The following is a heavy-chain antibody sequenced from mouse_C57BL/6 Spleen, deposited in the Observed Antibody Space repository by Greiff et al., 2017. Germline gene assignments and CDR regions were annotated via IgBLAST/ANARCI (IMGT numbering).Heavy chain of an antibody. CDR1: GFTFSDYY. CDR2: INYDGSST. V-gene: IGHV5-16*01. CDR3: ARDSSGYVGGAMDD. Sequence: DVKLVESEGGLVQPGSSMKLSCTASGFTFSDYYMAWVRQVPEKGLEWVANINYDGSSTYYLESLKSRFIISRDNAKNILYLQMSSLKSEDTATYYCARDSSGYVGGAMDDWGQGASVTVSS. J-gene: IGHJ4*01. D-gene: IGHD3-2*02.